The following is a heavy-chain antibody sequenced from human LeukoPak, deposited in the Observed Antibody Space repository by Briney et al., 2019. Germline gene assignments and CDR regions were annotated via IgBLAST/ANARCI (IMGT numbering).Heavy chain of an antibody. CDR3: ARTEDYGFDL. CDR1: GGSISSSSYY. J-gene: IGHJ2*01. CDR2: IYYSGST. V-gene: IGHV4-39*07. D-gene: IGHD4-17*01. Sequence: SETLSLTCTVSGGSISSSSYYWGWIRQPPGKGLEWIGSIYYSGSTYYNPSLKSRVTISVDTSKNQFSLKLSSVTAADTAVYYCARTEDYGFDLWGRGTLVTVSS.